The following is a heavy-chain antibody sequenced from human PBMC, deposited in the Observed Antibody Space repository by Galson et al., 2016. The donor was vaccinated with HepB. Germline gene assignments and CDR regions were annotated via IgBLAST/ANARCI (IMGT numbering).Heavy chain of an antibody. J-gene: IGHJ4*02. D-gene: IGHD3-16*01. V-gene: IGHV3-48*02. CDR3: ARDYDYAFDH. CDR1: GFIFSDYD. Sequence: SLRLSCAASGFIFSDYDMNWVRQAPGKGLEWVSYIRSSDTTIYYADSVKGRFTISKDDVKKSLYLQMNNLRDEDTAVYYCARDYDYAFDHWGQGSLVTVSS. CDR2: IRSSDTTI.